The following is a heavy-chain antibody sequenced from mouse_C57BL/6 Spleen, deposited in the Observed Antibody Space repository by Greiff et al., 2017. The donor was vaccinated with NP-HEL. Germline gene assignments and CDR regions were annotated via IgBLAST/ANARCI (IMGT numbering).Heavy chain of an antibody. D-gene: IGHD1-1*01. J-gene: IGHJ4*01. V-gene: IGHV1-7*01. Sequence: QVQLKESGAELAKPGASVKLSCKASGYTFTSYWMHWVKQRPGQGLEWIGYINPSSGYTKYNQKFKDKATLTAAKSSSTAYMQLSSLTYEDSAVYYCASSDTTGAWAMDDWGQGTSVTVSA. CDR3: ASSDTTGAWAMDD. CDR1: GYTFTSYW. CDR2: INPSSGYT.